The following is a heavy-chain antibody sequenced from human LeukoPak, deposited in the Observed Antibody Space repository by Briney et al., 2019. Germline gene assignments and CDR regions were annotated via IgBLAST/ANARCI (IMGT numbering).Heavy chain of an antibody. CDR1: GFTFSIAW. CDR2: IKSKTVGATT. J-gene: IGHJ4*02. V-gene: IGHV3-15*01. Sequence: GGSLRLSCAASGFTFSIAWMSWVRQAPGKGLEWVGRIKSKTVGATTDCAAPVKGRFTISRDDSKNTLYLEMNSLRTEDTAVYYCTTAVYSSGWYFPDYWGQGTLVTVSS. CDR3: TTAVYSSGWYFPDY. D-gene: IGHD6-19*01.